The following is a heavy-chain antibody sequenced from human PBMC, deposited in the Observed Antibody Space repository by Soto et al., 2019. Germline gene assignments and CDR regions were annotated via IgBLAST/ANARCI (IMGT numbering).Heavy chain of an antibody. D-gene: IGHD3-10*01. CDR2: ISGSGDST. J-gene: IGHJ4*02. Sequence: EVQLLESGGGLVQPGGSLRLSCAASGFTFSSYAMSWVRQAPGKGLEWVSAISGSGDSTYYADSVKGRFTISRENSKNTLYLQMNSLRAEDTAVYYCANPYGSGSPPPFYWGQGTLVTVSS. CDR3: ANPYGSGSPPPFY. V-gene: IGHV3-23*01. CDR1: GFTFSSYA.